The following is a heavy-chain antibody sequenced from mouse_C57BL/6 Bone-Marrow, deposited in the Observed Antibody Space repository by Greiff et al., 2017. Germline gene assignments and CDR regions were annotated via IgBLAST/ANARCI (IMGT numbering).Heavy chain of an antibody. D-gene: IGHD4-1*02. J-gene: IGHJ2*01. Sequence: QVQLQQSGPGLVQPSQSLSITCTVSGFSLTSYGVHWVRQSPGKGLEWLGVILRGGSTDYNAAFISRLSISKDNSKSQVFFKMNSLQAEDTAIDYCARATGTGYFDYWGQGTTLTVSS. CDR1: GFSLTSYG. CDR2: ILRGGST. V-gene: IGHV2-2*01. CDR3: ARATGTGYFDY.